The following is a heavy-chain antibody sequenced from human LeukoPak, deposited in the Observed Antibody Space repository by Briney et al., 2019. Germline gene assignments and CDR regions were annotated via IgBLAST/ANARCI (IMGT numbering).Heavy chain of an antibody. CDR1: GYTFTSYD. V-gene: IGHV1-8*01. CDR2: MNPNSGST. D-gene: IGHD3-3*01. CDR3: ARGDVLRFLEWLPPPNGMDV. J-gene: IGHJ6*02. Sequence: ASVKVSCKASGYTFTSYDINWVRQATGQGLEWMGWMNPNSGSTGYAQKFQGRVTMTRNTSISTAYMELSSLRSEDTAVYYCARGDVLRFLEWLPPPNGMDVWGQGTTVTVSS.